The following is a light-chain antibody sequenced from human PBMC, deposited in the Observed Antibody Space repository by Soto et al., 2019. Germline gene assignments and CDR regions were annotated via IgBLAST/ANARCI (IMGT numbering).Light chain of an antibody. CDR3: SSYTGSNNPVV. Sequence: QSALTQPPSASGSPGQSVTISRTGTSGDVGAYNYVSWYQQHPGKAPQLMIYEVSKRPSGVPDRFSGSKSGNTASLTVSGLQAEDESYYYCSSYTGSNNPVVFGGGTQLTVL. V-gene: IGLV2-8*01. CDR2: EVS. CDR1: SGDVGAYNY. J-gene: IGLJ2*01.